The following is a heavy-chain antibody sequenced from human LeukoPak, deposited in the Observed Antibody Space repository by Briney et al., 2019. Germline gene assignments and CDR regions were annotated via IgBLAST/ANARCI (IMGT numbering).Heavy chain of an antibody. J-gene: IGHJ4*02. D-gene: IGHD5-12*01. V-gene: IGHV3-21*01. CDR2: ISSSSSYI. Sequence: GGSLRLSCAASGFTFGSYSMNWVRQAPGKGLEWVSSISSSSSYIYYADSVKGRFTISRDNAKNSLYLQMNSLRAEDTAVYYCARDKPVDIVATRARYDYWGQGTLVTVSS. CDR3: ARDKPVDIVATRARYDY. CDR1: GFTFGSYS.